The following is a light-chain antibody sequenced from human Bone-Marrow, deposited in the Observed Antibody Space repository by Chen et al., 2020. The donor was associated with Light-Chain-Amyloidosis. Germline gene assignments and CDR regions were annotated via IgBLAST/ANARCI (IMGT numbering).Light chain of an antibody. Sequence: QSALAQPPSASGSPGQSVTISCAGTSSDVGDYKYVSWYQQHPGKAPKLMIYEVSKRPSGVPDRFSGSKSGNTASLTVSGLQAEDEADYYWSSYAGSNNFVFGTGTKVTVL. J-gene: IGLJ1*01. CDR1: SSDVGDYKY. CDR2: EVS. V-gene: IGLV2-8*01. CDR3: SSYAGSNNFV.